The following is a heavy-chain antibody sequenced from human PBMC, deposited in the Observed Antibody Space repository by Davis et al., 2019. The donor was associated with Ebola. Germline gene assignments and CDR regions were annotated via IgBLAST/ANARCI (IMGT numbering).Heavy chain of an antibody. CDR2: ISSSSSTI. V-gene: IGHV3-48*01. Sequence: GESLKISCAASGFTFSSYSMNWVRQAPGKGLEWVSSISSSSSTIYYADSVKGRFTISRDNAKNSLYLQMNSLRAEDTAVYYCARDMTTVTTCIDYWGQGTLVTVSS. CDR1: GFTFSSYS. CDR3: ARDMTTVTTCIDY. D-gene: IGHD4-17*01. J-gene: IGHJ4*02.